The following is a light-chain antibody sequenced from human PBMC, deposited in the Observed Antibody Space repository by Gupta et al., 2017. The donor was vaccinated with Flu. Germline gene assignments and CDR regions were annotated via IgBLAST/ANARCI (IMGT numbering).Light chain of an antibody. CDR1: QAISNW. V-gene: IGKV1-12*01. CDR3: QQAYTFPPLT. CDR2: GAS. J-gene: IGKJ4*01. Sequence: SSVSASVGDTVTITCRASQAISNWLAWYQQKPGKAPKLLVYGASSLQGGVPSRFSGSGYGTDFTLTISSLQPEDFATYYCQQAYTFPPLTFGGGTKVEIK.